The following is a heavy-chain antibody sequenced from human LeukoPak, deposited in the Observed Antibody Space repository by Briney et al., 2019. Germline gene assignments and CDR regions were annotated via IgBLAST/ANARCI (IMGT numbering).Heavy chain of an antibody. CDR1: GYTFTGYY. D-gene: IGHD3-22*01. V-gene: IGHV1-2*06. J-gene: IGHJ4*02. Sequence: GASVKVSCKASGYTFTGYYMHWVRQAPGQGLEWMGRINPNSGGTNYAQKFQGRVTMTRDTSISTAYMELCRLRSDDTAVYYCARDQRDSSGYYYVSDWGQGTLVTVSS. CDR3: ARDQRDSSGYYYVSD. CDR2: INPNSGGT.